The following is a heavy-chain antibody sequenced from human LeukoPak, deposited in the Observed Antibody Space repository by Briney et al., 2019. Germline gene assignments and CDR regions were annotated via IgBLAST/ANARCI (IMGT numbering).Heavy chain of an antibody. J-gene: IGHJ4*02. CDR2: ISRSSYI. CDR3: ARDGKQLALAFDC. V-gene: IGHV3-21*01. CDR1: GLTFSSYT. Sequence: GGSLTLACAAAGLTFSSYTMNWVRQAPGKGLEWVSSISRSSYIYYADSLKGGSTISRDNARAQPSRQMDSLRAEAPPYFYGARDGKQLALAFDCWGQRTLVTVS. D-gene: IGHD6-13*01.